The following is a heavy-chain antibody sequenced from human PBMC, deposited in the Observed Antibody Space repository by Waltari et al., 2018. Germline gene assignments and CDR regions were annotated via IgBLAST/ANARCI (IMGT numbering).Heavy chain of an antibody. CDR3: ARLRRMAAGNSKYYYYYGMDV. J-gene: IGHJ6*02. D-gene: IGHD6-13*01. Sequence: EWIGEINHSGSTNYNPSLKSRVTISVDTSKNQFSLKLSSVTAADTAVYYCARLRRMAAGNSKYYYYYGMDVWGQGTTVTVSS. CDR2: INHSGST. V-gene: IGHV4-34*01.